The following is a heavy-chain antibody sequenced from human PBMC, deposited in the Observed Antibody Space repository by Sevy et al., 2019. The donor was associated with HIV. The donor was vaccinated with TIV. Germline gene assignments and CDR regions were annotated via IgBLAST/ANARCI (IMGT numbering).Heavy chain of an antibody. J-gene: IGHJ3*02. V-gene: IGHV3-30*02. CDR3: AKLPTSYYDSSAYFDDFHI. CDR2: IRYDGSNK. D-gene: IGHD3-22*01. Sequence: GGSLRLSCAASGFTFRNYDMHWVRQAPGKGLECMAFIRYDGSNKDYTDSVKGRFTISRDNSKNALYPLMNSLRAEDTAVYYCAKLPTSYYDSSAYFDDFHIWGQWTMVTVSS. CDR1: GFTFRNYD.